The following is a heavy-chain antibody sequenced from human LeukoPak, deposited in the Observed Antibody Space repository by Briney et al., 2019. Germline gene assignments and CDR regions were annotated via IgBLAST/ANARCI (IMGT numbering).Heavy chain of an antibody. J-gene: IGHJ4*02. CDR1: GGSIRSSNNY. Sequence: SETLSLTCTVSGGSIRSSNNYWGWIRQPPGKGLEWIGSIYHSGSTYYNPSLKSRVTISVDTSKNQFSLKLSSVTAADTAVYYCARGDTAMVYFDYWGQGTLVTVSS. CDR3: ARGDTAMVYFDY. D-gene: IGHD5-18*01. V-gene: IGHV4-39*07. CDR2: IYHSGST.